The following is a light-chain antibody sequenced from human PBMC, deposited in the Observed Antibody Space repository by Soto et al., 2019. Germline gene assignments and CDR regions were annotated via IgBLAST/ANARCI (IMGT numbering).Light chain of an antibody. J-gene: IGKJ2*01. CDR2: DAV. CDR1: QSVTGTI. CDR3: HQYGSSLGT. V-gene: IGKV3-20*01. Sequence: IVLTQSPVTLSLSPGEGATLSCSASQSVTGTILAWYQQRAGQAPRLLIYDAVRRATGIPDRFSGSGSGTDFTLTISRLEPEDFAVYYCHQYGSSLGTFGQGTKLDIK.